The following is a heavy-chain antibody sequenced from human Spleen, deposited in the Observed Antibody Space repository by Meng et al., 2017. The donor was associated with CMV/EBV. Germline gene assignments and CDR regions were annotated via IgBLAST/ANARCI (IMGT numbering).Heavy chain of an antibody. CDR1: GYSISSGYH. D-gene: IGHD2-8*01. V-gene: IGHV4-38-2*02. J-gene: IGHJ4*02. CDR2: IYSSGSV. CDR3: ARDTNYLTY. Sequence: SETLSLTCTVSGYSISSGYHWGWIRQPPGKGLEWIGSIYSSGSVYYNPSLRSRVTISIDTSKNQFSLRLNSVTAADTAVYYCARDTNYLTYWGQGKLVTVSS.